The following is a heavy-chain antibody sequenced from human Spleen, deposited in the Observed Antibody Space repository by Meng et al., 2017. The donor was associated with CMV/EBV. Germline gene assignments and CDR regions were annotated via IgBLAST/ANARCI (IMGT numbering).Heavy chain of an antibody. Sequence: GESLKISCVASGFTFSSYEMNWVRQAPGKGLEWVSYISSSGSTIYYADSVKGRFTISRDNSKNTLYLQMNSLRAEDTAVYYCARGGAVATRGDDAFDIWGQGTMVTVSS. J-gene: IGHJ3*02. CDR2: ISSSGSTI. CDR1: GFTFSSYE. CDR3: ARGGAVATRGDDAFDI. V-gene: IGHV3-48*03. D-gene: IGHD6-19*01.